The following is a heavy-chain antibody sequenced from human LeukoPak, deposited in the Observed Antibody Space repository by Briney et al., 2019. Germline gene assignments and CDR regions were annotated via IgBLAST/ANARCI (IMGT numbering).Heavy chain of an antibody. V-gene: IGHV4-34*01. D-gene: IGHD3-10*01. Sequence: PSETLSLTCAVYGGFFSGYYWSWIRQPPGKGLEWIGQINHSGSTNYNPSLKSRVTISVDTSKNQFSLKLSSATAADTAVYYCARDGPITMVRGVMDGMDVWGQGTTVTVSS. CDR1: GGFFSGYY. CDR3: ARDGPITMVRGVMDGMDV. CDR2: INHSGST. J-gene: IGHJ6*02.